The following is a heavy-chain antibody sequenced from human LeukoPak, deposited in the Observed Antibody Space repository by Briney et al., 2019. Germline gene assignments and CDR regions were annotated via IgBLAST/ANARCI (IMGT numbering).Heavy chain of an antibody. D-gene: IGHD2-2*01. V-gene: IGHV3-30*02. CDR2: ICYDVSNK. CDR3: AKAASASAAIDY. CDR1: GFTLSIYG. Sequence: PGGSLRLSRVAPGFTLSIYGMRWVRQAPGKGLGWVAFICYDVSNKYYADSVKGRFTISRDNSKNTLYLQMNSLRAEDTAVYYCAKAASASAAIDYWGQGTLVTVSS. J-gene: IGHJ4*02.